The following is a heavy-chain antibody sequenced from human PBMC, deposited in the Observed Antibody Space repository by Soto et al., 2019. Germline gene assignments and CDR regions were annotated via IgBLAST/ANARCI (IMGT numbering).Heavy chain of an antibody. V-gene: IGHV4-59*01. CDR3: ASDGGYCSGGSCPRDYYYYGMDV. CDR2: IYYSGST. J-gene: IGHJ6*02. CDR1: GDSITSSY. Sequence: QVQLQESGPGLVKPSETLSLTCTVSGDSITSSYWSWIRQPPGKGLEWIGYIYYSGSTNYNPSLKSRVTLSVDTSKNQFSLRLISVTAADTAVYYCASDGGYCSGGSCPRDYYYYGMDVWGQGTTVTVSS. D-gene: IGHD2-15*01.